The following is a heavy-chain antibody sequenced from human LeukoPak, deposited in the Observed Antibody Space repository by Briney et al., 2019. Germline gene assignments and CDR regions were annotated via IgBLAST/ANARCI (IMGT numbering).Heavy chain of an antibody. J-gene: IGHJ4*02. CDR3: ARQLGYCSSTSCYADKVDY. D-gene: IGHD2-2*01. Sequence: SETLSLTCAVYGGSFSGYYWSWIRQPPGKGLEWIGEINHSGSTYYNPSLKSRVTISVDTSKNQFSLKLSSVTAADTAVYYCARQLGYCSSTSCYADKVDYWGQGTLVTVSS. V-gene: IGHV4-34*01. CDR1: GGSFSGYY. CDR2: INHSGST.